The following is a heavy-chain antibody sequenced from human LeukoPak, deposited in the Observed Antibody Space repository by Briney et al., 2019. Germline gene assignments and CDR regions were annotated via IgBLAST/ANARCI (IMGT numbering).Heavy chain of an antibody. CDR1: GGSMSSFY. V-gene: IGHV4-59*01. CDR2: IYYRGST. Sequence: PSETLSLTCTVSGGSMSSFYWGWIRQPPGKGLEWIGYIYYRGSTDYNPSLESRVTISVDTSKNQFSLKLSSVTAADTAVYYCARDVGGGPFFDYWGQGILVTVSS. CDR3: ARDVGGGPFFDY. J-gene: IGHJ4*02. D-gene: IGHD2-15*01.